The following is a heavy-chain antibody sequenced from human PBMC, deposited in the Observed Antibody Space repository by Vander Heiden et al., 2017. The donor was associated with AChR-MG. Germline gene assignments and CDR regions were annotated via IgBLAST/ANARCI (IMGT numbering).Heavy chain of an antibody. CDR3: ARRYCSSTSCYTIDY. Sequence: EVQLVQSGAEVKKPGESLKISCKGSGYIFTSYGIGWVRQMPGKGLEWRGIIYPGDSDTRYSPSFQGQVTISADKSISTAYLQWSSLKASDTAMYYCARRYCSSTSCYTIDYWGQGTLVTVSS. V-gene: IGHV5-51*01. CDR2: IYPGDSDT. D-gene: IGHD2-2*02. J-gene: IGHJ4*02. CDR1: GYIFTSYG.